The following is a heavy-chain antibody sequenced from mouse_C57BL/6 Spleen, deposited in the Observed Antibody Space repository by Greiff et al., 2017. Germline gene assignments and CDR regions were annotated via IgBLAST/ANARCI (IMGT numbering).Heavy chain of an antibody. CDR1: GYTFTSYG. Sequence: QVQLQQSGAELARPGASVKLSCKASGYTFTSYGISWVKQRTGQGLEWIGEIYPRSGNTYYNEKFKGKATLTADKSSSTAYMELRSLTSEDSAVYFCARHDYNGYWGQGTTLTVSS. J-gene: IGHJ2*01. CDR3: ARHDYNGY. V-gene: IGHV1-81*01. D-gene: IGHD2-4*01. CDR2: IYPRSGNT.